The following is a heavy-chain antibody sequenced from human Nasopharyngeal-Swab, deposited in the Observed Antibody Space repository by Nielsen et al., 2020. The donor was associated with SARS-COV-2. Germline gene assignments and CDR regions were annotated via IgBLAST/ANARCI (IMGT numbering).Heavy chain of an antibody. V-gene: IGHV4-59*01. D-gene: IGHD6-13*01. Sequence: SETLSLTCTVSGGSISSYYWSWIRQPPGKGLEWNGYIYYSGSTNYNPSLKSRVTISVDTSKNQFSLKLSSVTAADTAVYYCARTIIAAAEGYFDYWGQGTLVTVSS. CDR2: IYYSGST. J-gene: IGHJ4*02. CDR1: GGSISSYY. CDR3: ARTIIAAAEGYFDY.